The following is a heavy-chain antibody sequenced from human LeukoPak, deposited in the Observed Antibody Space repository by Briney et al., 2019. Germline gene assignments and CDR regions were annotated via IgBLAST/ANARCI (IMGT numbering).Heavy chain of an antibody. V-gene: IGHV7-4-1*02. J-gene: IGHJ4*02. CDR2: INTNTGNP. CDR3: AKQGPGSCGSTGCYGFDY. D-gene: IGHD2-2*01. Sequence: ASVKVSCKASGYTFTGYYMHWVRQAPGQGLEWMGWINTNTGNPTYAQGFTGRFVFSLDTSVSTAYLQINSLKAEDTAVYYCAKQGPGSCGSTGCYGFDYWGQGTLVTVSS. CDR1: GYTFTGYY.